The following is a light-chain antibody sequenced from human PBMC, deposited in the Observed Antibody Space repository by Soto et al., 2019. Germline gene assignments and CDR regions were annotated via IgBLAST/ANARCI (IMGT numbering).Light chain of an antibody. V-gene: IGLV2-11*01. Sequence: QSALTQPRSVSGSPGQSVTISCTGTSSDVGAYNYVSWYQHHPGKAPKVMIYDFSERPSGVPDRFSGSKSDNKASLTISGLQAEDEADYYCCSYEGSYSWVFGGGTKLTVL. CDR2: DFS. J-gene: IGLJ3*02. CDR1: SSDVGAYNY. CDR3: CSYEGSYSWV.